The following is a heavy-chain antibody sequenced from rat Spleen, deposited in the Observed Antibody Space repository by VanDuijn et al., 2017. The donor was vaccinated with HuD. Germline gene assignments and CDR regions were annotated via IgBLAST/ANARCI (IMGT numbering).Heavy chain of an antibody. Sequence: EVQLVESDGGLVQPGRSLKLSCAASGFTFSDYYMAWVRQAPTKGLEWVASITNSGGSTYYRDSVKGRFTISRDNAKSTLYLQMDSLRSEDTATYYGTTVWWDGYNYWYFDFWGPGTMVTVSS. CDR2: ITNSGGST. J-gene: IGHJ1*01. D-gene: IGHD1-9*01. V-gene: IGHV5-20*01. CDR1: GFTFSDYY. CDR3: TTVWWDGYNYWYFDF.